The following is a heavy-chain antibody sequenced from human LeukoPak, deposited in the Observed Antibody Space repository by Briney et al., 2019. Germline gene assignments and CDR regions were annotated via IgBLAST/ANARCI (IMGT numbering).Heavy chain of an antibody. CDR3: ARGLKEGDYALNWFDP. D-gene: IGHD4-17*01. CDR1: GFTFSSYG. V-gene: IGHV3-33*01. Sequence: GGSLRLSCAASGFTFSSYGMHWVRQAPGKGLEWVAVIWYDGSNKYYADSVKGRFTISRDNSKNTLYLQMNSLRAEDTAVYYCARGLKEGDYALNWFDPWGQGTLVTVSS. CDR2: IWYDGSNK. J-gene: IGHJ5*02.